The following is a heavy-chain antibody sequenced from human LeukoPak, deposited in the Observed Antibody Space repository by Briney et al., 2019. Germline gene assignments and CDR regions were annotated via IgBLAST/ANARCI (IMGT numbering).Heavy chain of an antibody. V-gene: IGHV1-46*01. J-gene: IGHJ3*02. Sequence: ASVKVSCKASGYTFTSHYMHWVRQAPGQGLEGMGIINPSGGSTSYAQKFQGRVTMTEDTSTDTAYMELSSLRSEDTAVYYCATQKWLWGRFDAFDIWGQGTMVTVSS. CDR1: GYTFTSHY. CDR3: ATQKWLWGRFDAFDI. CDR2: INPSGGST. D-gene: IGHD5-18*01.